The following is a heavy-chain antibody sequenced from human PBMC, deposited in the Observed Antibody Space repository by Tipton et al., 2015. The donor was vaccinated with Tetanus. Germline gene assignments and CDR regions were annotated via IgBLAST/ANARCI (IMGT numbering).Heavy chain of an antibody. J-gene: IGHJ3*02. D-gene: IGHD5-18*01. V-gene: IGHV3-7*03. CDR1: GFTFSSYW. Sequence: SLRLSCAASGFTFSSYWMSWVRQAPGKGLEWVANIKQDGSEKYYVDSVKGRFTISRDNAKNSLYLQMNSLRAEDTAVYYCARDFKGPQLWLGDDAFDIWGQGTMVTVSS. CDR3: ARDFKGPQLWLGDDAFDI. CDR2: IKQDGSEK.